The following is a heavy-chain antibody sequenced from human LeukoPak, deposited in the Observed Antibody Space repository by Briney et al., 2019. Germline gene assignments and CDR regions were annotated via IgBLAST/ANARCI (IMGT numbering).Heavy chain of an antibody. Sequence: GASVKVSCKASGHTFTSYDMNWVRQATGQGLEWMGWMNPNSGNTGYAQKFQGRVTITRNTSINTAYMELSSLRSEDTAVYYCARAEDYGDYFDYWGQGTLVTVPS. CDR2: MNPNSGNT. V-gene: IGHV1-8*03. CDR1: GHTFTSYD. CDR3: ARAEDYGDYFDY. D-gene: IGHD4-17*01. J-gene: IGHJ4*02.